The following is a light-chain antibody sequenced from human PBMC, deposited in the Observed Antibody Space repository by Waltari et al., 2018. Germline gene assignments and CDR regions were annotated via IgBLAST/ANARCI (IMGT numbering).Light chain of an antibody. CDR2: DVS. CDR1: SSDVGCYND. J-gene: IGLJ2*01. V-gene: IGLV2-11*01. Sequence: QAALTPPRSVSGSPGQSVTISCTGTSSDVGCYNDVTEYQQNPGKAPKRMIYDVSKRPAGGAGSFSGSKYGNKDSLTISGLETEDEADYSCCSYAGRYTLVFGGGTKLTVL. CDR3: CSYAGRYTLV.